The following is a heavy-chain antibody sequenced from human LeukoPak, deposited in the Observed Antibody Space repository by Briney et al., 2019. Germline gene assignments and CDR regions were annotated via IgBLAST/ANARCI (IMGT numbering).Heavy chain of an antibody. J-gene: IGHJ2*01. V-gene: IGHV4-39*01. D-gene: IGHD3-16*01. CDR1: GGPISRSSSY. CDR3: ARMITWYFDL. CDR2: IYYSGST. Sequence: PSETLSLTCAVSGGPISRSSSYWGWIRPPPGKGLQWIGSIYYSGSTYYSPSLKSRVTISVDTSKNQFSLRLSSVTASDTAVYYCARMITWYFDLWGRGTLVTVSS.